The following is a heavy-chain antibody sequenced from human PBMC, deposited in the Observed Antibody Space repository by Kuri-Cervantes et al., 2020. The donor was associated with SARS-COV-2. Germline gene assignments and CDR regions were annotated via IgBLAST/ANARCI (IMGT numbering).Heavy chain of an antibody. Sequence: GGSLRLSCAASGFTFSSYAMSWVRQAPGKGLEWVSAISGSGGSTYYADSVKGRFTTSRGNSKNTLYLQMNSLRAEDTAVYYCATARFQWELLPLSSWGQGTLVTVSS. CDR3: ATARFQWELLPLSS. CDR1: GFTFSSYA. D-gene: IGHD1-26*01. J-gene: IGHJ5*02. V-gene: IGHV3-23*01. CDR2: ISGSGGST.